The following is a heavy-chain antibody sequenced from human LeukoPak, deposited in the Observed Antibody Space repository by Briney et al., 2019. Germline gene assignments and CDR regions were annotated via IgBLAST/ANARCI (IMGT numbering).Heavy chain of an antibody. J-gene: IGHJ4*02. D-gene: IGHD2-15*01. CDR3: SANYCSGTNCYYY. Sequence: GGTLRLSCAASGFTFSSYGMSWVRQAPGKGLEWVSAISGSGGSTYYADSVKGRFTISRDNSKNTLYLQMNSLKTEDAAVYYCSANYCSGTNCYYYWGQGTLVTVSS. CDR1: GFTFSSYG. V-gene: IGHV3-23*01. CDR2: ISGSGGST.